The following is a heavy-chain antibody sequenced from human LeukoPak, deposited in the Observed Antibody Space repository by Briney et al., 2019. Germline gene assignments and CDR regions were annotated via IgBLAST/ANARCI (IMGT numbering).Heavy chain of an antibody. Sequence: PSETLSLTCTVSGGSISSYYWSWIRQPPGKGLEWIGEINHSGSTNYNPSLKSRVTISVDTSKNQFSLKLSSVTAADTAVYYCARVPRWDIVVVPAADSPYGMDVWGQGTTVTVSS. D-gene: IGHD2-2*01. J-gene: IGHJ6*02. CDR1: GGSISSYY. CDR3: ARVPRWDIVVVPAADSPYGMDV. V-gene: IGHV4-34*01. CDR2: INHSGST.